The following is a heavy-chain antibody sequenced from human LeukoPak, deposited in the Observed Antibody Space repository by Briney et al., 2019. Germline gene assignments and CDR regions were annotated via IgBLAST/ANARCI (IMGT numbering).Heavy chain of an antibody. J-gene: IGHJ4*02. D-gene: IGHD1-26*01. CDR1: GFTVSSNY. V-gene: IGHV3-53*01. CDR2: IYSGGST. Sequence: GGSLRLSCAASGFTVSSNYMTWVRQAPGKGLEWVSIIYSGGSTSYADSVKGRFTISRDNSKNTLYLQMDSLRAEDTAVYYCARDVVGATYFDWGQGTLVTVSS. CDR3: ARDVVGATYFD.